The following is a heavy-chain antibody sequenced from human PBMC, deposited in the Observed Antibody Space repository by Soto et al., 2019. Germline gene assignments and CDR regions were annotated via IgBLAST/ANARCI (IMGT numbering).Heavy chain of an antibody. Sequence: SGPTLANPTQTLTLTCTFSGFSLSTSGVDVAWIRQPPGKALEWLALIFWDDDKRYSPSLKSRLTITKDTSKNQVVLTMTNMDPVDTATYYCAHSPRPQTPNYYYGSGRYYNDYWFDPWGQGTLVT. J-gene: IGHJ5*02. D-gene: IGHD3-10*01. V-gene: IGHV2-5*02. CDR1: GFSLSTSGVD. CDR2: IFWDDDK. CDR3: AHSPRPQTPNYYYGSGRYYNDYWFDP.